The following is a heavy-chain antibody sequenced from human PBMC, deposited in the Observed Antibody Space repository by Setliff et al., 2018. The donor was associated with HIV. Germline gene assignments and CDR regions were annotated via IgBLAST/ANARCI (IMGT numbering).Heavy chain of an antibody. CDR1: GDSISTSPYS. Sequence: LSLTCTVSGDSISTSPYSWGWIRQPPGKGLEWIGSIHYSGYTYYSPSLRTRVTISVDTSKNQFSLKLSSVTAADTAVYYCARVGYYDSSFDYWGQGTLVTVSS. CDR3: ARVGYYDSSFDY. D-gene: IGHD3-22*01. J-gene: IGHJ4*02. V-gene: IGHV4-39*07. CDR2: IHYSGYT.